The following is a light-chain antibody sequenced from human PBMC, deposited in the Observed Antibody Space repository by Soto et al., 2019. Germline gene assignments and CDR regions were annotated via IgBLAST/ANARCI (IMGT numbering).Light chain of an antibody. Sequence: QSALTQPPSASGSPGQSVTISCTGTSSDVGGYNYVSWYQQHPGKAPKLMIYEVSKRPSGVPDRFSGSKSGNTASLTVSGLQADDEADYYCSSYGGSNTFGVFGTETKVTVL. CDR3: SSYGGSNTFGV. CDR1: SSDVGGYNY. CDR2: EVS. J-gene: IGLJ1*01. V-gene: IGLV2-8*01.